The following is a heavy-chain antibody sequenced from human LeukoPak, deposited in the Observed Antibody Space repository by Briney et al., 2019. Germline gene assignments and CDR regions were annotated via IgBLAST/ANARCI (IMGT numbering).Heavy chain of an antibody. Sequence: PGGSLRLSCAASGFTVSSNYVSWVRQAPGKGLEWVSVIYSGGSTYYADSVKGRFTISRDNSKNTLYLQMNSLRAEDTAVYYCASYRDPYGDYEDYWGQGTLVTVSS. CDR1: GFTVSSNY. CDR2: IYSGGST. V-gene: IGHV3-53*01. D-gene: IGHD4-17*01. J-gene: IGHJ4*02. CDR3: ASYRDPYGDYEDY.